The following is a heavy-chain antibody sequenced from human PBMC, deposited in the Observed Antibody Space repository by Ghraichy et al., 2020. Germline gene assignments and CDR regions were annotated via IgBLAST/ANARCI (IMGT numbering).Heavy chain of an antibody. Sequence: SETLSLTCTVSGGSISSSSYYWGWIRQPPGKGLEWIGSIYYSGSTYYNPSLKSRVTISVDTSKNQFSLKLSSVTAADTAVYYCARDQNITIWGQGTLVTVSS. V-gene: IGHV4-39*07. D-gene: IGHD3-3*01. CDR2: IYYSGST. CDR3: ARDQNITI. CDR1: GGSISSSSYY. J-gene: IGHJ4*02.